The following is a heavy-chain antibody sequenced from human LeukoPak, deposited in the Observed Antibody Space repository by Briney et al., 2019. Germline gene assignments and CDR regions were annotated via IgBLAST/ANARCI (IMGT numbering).Heavy chain of an antibody. CDR2: ISRDSGGT. D-gene: IGHD3-16*01. Sequence: PGGSLRLSCAASGFNFDDYAMHWVRHAPGKGLEWVSLISRDSGGTYYADSVKGRFTISRDNTKNSLYLQMNSLRTEDSALYYCAKGGAGMITGEYWGQGTLVTVSS. CDR1: GFNFDDYA. V-gene: IGHV3-43*02. CDR3: AKGGAGMITGEY. J-gene: IGHJ4*02.